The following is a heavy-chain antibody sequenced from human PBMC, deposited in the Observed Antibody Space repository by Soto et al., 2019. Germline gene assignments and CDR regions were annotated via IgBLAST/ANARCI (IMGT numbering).Heavy chain of an antibody. CDR3: VRHGAYFDY. D-gene: IGHD3-16*01. V-gene: IGHV5-51*01. J-gene: IGHJ4*02. CDR1: GYTFTSHW. Sequence: PGESLEISCKGSGYTFTSHWIGWVRQMPGKGLEWMGIIFPGDSDTRYSPSFQGQVTISADKSINTAYLQWSSLKASDAAMYFCVRHGAYFDYWGQGTLVTVSS. CDR2: IFPGDSDT.